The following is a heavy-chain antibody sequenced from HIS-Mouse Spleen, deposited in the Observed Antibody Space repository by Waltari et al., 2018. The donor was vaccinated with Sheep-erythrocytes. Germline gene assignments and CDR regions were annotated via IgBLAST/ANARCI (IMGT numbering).Heavy chain of an antibody. J-gene: IGHJ4*02. Sequence: QVQLVESGGGVVQPGRPLRLSCAASGFTFSSYGMHWVRQAPGKGLGWVAVIWYDGSNKYYADSVKGRFTISRDNSKNTLYLQMNSLRAEDTAVYYCARARNLEWLFDYWVQGTLVTVSS. D-gene: IGHD3-3*01. CDR1: GFTFSSYG. CDR3: ARARNLEWLFDY. CDR2: IWYDGSNK. V-gene: IGHV3-33*01.